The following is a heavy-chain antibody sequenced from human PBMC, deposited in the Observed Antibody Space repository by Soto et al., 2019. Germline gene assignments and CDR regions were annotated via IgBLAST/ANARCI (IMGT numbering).Heavy chain of an antibody. V-gene: IGHV4-59*01. J-gene: IGHJ5*02. D-gene: IGHD1-26*01. CDR3: ARYSGRYSYNWFDP. CDR1: GGSISSYY. Sequence: SETLSLTCTVSGGSISSYYWSWIRQPPGKGLEWIGYIYYSGTTNYNPPLKSRVTISVDTSKNQFSLKLSSVTAADTAVYYCARYSGRYSYNWFDPWGQGTLVTVS. CDR2: IYYSGTT.